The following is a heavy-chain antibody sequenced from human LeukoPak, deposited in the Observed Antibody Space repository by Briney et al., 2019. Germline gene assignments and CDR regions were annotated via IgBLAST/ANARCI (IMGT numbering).Heavy chain of an antibody. CDR1: GFTFSSYE. V-gene: IGHV3-48*01. Sequence: PGGSLRLSCAASGFTFSSYEMNWVRQAPGKGLEWISYISSSSSTIYYADSVKGRFTISRDNAKNSLYLQLNSLRAEDTAVYYCARVLHKRNYDSSDYYGSWGQGTLVTASS. CDR2: ISSSSSTI. D-gene: IGHD3-22*01. J-gene: IGHJ5*02. CDR3: ARVLHKRNYDSSDYYGS.